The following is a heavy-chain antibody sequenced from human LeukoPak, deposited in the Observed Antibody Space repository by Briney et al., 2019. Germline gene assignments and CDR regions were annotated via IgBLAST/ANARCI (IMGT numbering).Heavy chain of an antibody. Sequence: GGSLRLSCAASGFTFSSYAMHWVRQAPGKGLEWVAVISYDGSNKYYADSVKGRFTISRDNSKNTLYLQMNSLRAEDTAVYYCARGKVGRQWLVVGMDVWGQGTTVTVSS. D-gene: IGHD6-19*01. CDR3: ARGKVGRQWLVVGMDV. J-gene: IGHJ6*02. CDR2: ISYDGSNK. V-gene: IGHV3-30-3*01. CDR1: GFTFSSYA.